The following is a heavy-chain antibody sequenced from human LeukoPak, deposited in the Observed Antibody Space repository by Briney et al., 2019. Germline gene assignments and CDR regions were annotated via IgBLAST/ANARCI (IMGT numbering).Heavy chain of an antibody. J-gene: IGHJ6*02. D-gene: IGHD4-23*01. V-gene: IGHV1-46*01. CDR2: INPRGGST. CDR1: GYTFTSYY. CDR3: AREVVGGYGGLYYYYGMDV. Sequence: ASVKVSCKASGYTFTSYYMHGVRQDPGQGLEWMGIINPRGGSTSYAQKFQGRVTMTRDTSTSTVYMELSSLRSEDTAVYYCAREVVGGYGGLYYYYGMDVWGQGTTVTVSS.